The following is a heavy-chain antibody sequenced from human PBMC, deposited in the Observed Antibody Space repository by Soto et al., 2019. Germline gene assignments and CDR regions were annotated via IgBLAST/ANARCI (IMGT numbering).Heavy chain of an antibody. CDR2: ISGSGGST. Sequence: GGSLRLSCAASGFTFSIYAMSWVRHAPGEGLEWVSAISGSGGSTYYADSVKGRFTISRDNSKNTLYLQMNSLRAEDTAVYYCAKGGDSSGYYHVSCDYWGQGTLVTVSS. J-gene: IGHJ4*02. CDR1: GFTFSIYA. V-gene: IGHV3-23*01. D-gene: IGHD3-22*01. CDR3: AKGGDSSGYYHVSCDY.